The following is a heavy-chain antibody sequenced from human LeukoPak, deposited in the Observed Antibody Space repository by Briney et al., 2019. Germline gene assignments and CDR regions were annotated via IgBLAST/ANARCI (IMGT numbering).Heavy chain of an antibody. CDR2: ISSSSSTI. D-gene: IGHD3-10*02. Sequence: PGGSLRLSCAASGFTFSSYSMNWVRRAPGKGLEWVSYISSSSSTIYYADSVKGRFTIFRDNAKNSLYLQMNSLRAEDTAVYYCARDLGSGSYYNPTGFDYWGQGTLVTVSS. CDR3: ARDLGSGSYYNPTGFDY. CDR1: GFTFSSYS. V-gene: IGHV3-48*01. J-gene: IGHJ4*02.